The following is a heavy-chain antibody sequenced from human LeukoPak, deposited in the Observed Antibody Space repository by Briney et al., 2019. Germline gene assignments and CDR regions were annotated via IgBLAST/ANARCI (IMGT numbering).Heavy chain of an antibody. Sequence: GGSLRLSCAASGFTFSNYAMSWVRQAPGKGLEWVSVVSGSGGSTDYADFVKGRFTTSRDNSKNTLCLQMNSLRAEDTAVYYCAKEKGAVAGTADYWGQGTLVTVSS. D-gene: IGHD6-19*01. CDR1: GFTFSNYA. CDR2: VSGSGGST. V-gene: IGHV3-23*01. J-gene: IGHJ4*02. CDR3: AKEKGAVAGTADY.